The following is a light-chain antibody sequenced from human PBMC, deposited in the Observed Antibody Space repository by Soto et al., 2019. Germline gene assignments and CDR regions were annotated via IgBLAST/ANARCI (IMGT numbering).Light chain of an antibody. CDR1: QDIRTY. Sequence: IHLTQSPSSLSASVGDRVTITCRASQDIRTYLAWYQQSPGRAPKLLIYLASNLHTGVPSRFSGSGSGTEFTLTISGLQPEDVATYYCQQLDSDPPWMFGQGTRVEIK. V-gene: IGKV1-9*01. J-gene: IGKJ1*01. CDR3: QQLDSDPPWM. CDR2: LAS.